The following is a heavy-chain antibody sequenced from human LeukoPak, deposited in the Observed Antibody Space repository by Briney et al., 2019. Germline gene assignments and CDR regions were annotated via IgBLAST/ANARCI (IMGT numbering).Heavy chain of an antibody. CDR3: AKSPAGSHYYGMDV. J-gene: IGHJ6*02. D-gene: IGHD6-19*01. CDR2: ISWNSGSI. Sequence: GGSLRLSCAASGLTFDDYAMHWVRQAPGKGLEWVSGISWNSGSIGYADSVKGRFTISRDNAKNSLYLQMNSLRAEDTALYYCAKSPAGSHYYGMDVWGQGTTVIVFS. V-gene: IGHV3-9*01. CDR1: GLTFDDYA.